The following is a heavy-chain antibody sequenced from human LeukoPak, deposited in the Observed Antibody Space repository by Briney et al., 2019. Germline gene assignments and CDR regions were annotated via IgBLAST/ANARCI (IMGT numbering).Heavy chain of an antibody. D-gene: IGHD2-2*01. Sequence: GASVKVSCKTSGYTFTNYGISWVRQAPGQGLEWMGWISAYNGNTDYAQKVQGRVTMTTDTSTNIAYMELRSLRSDDTAVYYCARGRCSSTSCYEDYWGQGTLVTVSS. CDR2: ISAYNGNT. J-gene: IGHJ4*02. CDR1: GYTFTNYG. CDR3: ARGRCSSTSCYEDY. V-gene: IGHV1-18*01.